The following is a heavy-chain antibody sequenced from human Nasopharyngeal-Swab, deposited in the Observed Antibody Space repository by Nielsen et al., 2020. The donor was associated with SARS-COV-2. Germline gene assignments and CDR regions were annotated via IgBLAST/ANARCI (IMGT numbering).Heavy chain of an antibody. CDR3: VRRNTGYSSGWYSDRGVDY. Sequence: EESLKISCKGSGYSFTSYWIGWVRQMPGKGLEWMGIIYPGDSDTRYSPSFQGQVTISADKSISTAYLQWSSLKASDTAMYYCVRRNTGYSSGWYSDRGVDYWGQGTLVTVSS. CDR1: GYSFTSYW. D-gene: IGHD6-19*01. CDR2: IYPGDSDT. V-gene: IGHV5-51*01. J-gene: IGHJ4*02.